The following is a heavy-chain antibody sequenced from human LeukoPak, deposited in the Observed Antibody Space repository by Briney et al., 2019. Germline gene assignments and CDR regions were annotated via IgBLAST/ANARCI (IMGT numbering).Heavy chain of an antibody. V-gene: IGHV3-48*03. J-gene: IGHJ6*03. CDR1: GFNFSNYE. Sequence: GGSLRLSCGASGFNFSNYEMNWVRQAPGKGLEWISYISSGGSPIYYADSVQGRFTISRDNAKNSLYLQMNSLRAEDTAIYYCAKSYFWSGYSPGYMDVWGKGTTVTVSS. CDR3: AKSYFWSGYSPGYMDV. D-gene: IGHD3-3*01. CDR2: ISSGGSPI.